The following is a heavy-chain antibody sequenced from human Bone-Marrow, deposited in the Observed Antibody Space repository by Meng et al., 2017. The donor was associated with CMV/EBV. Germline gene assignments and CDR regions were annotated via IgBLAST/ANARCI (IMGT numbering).Heavy chain of an antibody. V-gene: IGHV3-30*12. CDR3: ARDRLAAAGIRLYYFDY. CDR2: ISYDGSNK. Sequence: GESLKISCAASGFTFSSYGMHWVRQAPGKGLEWVAVISYDGSNKYYADSVKGRFTISRDNAKNSLYLQMNSLRAEDTAVYYCARDRLAAAGIRLYYFDYWGQGTLVTVSS. CDR1: GFTFSSYG. J-gene: IGHJ4*02. D-gene: IGHD6-13*01.